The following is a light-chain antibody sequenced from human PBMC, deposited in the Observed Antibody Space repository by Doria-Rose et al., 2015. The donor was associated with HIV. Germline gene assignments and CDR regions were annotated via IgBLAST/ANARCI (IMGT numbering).Light chain of an antibody. CDR1: QDINNC. J-gene: IGKJ4*01. CDR3: QQYENLPLT. V-gene: IGKV1-33*01. Sequence: DIRFTKSPSALSASVGDRVTISCQASQDINNCLNWYQQKPGKAPKLLIYDASILETGVPSRFSGSGSVTDFNFTVSSLQPKDIATYYCQQYENLPLTFGGGTKIEI. CDR2: DAS.